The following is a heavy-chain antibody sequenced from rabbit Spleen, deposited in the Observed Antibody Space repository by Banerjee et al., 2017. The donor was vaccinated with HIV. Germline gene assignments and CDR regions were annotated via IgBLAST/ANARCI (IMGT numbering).Heavy chain of an antibody. V-gene: IGHV1S40*01. CDR1: GIDFSSYYY. J-gene: IGHJ4*01. CDR3: ARFYAGYGDFGYAAM. D-gene: IGHD7-1*01. Sequence: QSLEESGGGLVKPGGTLTLTCKASGIDFSSYYYMCWVRQAPGKGLEWIGCIWTGSSGSTYYASWAKGRFTISKTSSTTVTLQMTSLTVADTATYFCARFYAGYGDFGYAAMWGPGTLVTVS. CDR2: IWTGSSGST.